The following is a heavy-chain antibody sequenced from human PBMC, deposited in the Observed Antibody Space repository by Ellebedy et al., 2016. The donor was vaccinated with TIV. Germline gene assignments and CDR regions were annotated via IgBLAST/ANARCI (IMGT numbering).Heavy chain of an antibody. V-gene: IGHV3-23*01. Sequence: GESLKISCAASGFTFYSYAMSWVRQAPGKGLEWVSAISGNGGSTFYADSVKGRFTISSDNSKDTLYLQMSSLRAEDTAAYYCAKWTVYRGYYDSSGYLGYLDYWGQGTLVTVSS. J-gene: IGHJ4*02. D-gene: IGHD3-22*01. CDR2: ISGNGGST. CDR3: AKWTVYRGYYDSSGYLGYLDY. CDR1: GFTFYSYA.